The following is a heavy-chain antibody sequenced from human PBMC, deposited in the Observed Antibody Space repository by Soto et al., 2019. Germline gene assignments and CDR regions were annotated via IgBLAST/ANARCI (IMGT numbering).Heavy chain of an antibody. V-gene: IGHV3-48*02. CDR3: ARDRDSSGYYTYYFDY. CDR1: GFTFSSYS. D-gene: IGHD3-22*01. CDR2: ISSSSSTI. Sequence: EVQLVESGGGLVQPGGSLRLSCAASGFTFSSYSMNWVRQAPGKGLEWVSYISSSSSTIYYADSVKGRFTISSDNAKNSLYLQMNSLRDEDTAVYYCARDRDSSGYYTYYFDYWGQGTLVTVSS. J-gene: IGHJ4*02.